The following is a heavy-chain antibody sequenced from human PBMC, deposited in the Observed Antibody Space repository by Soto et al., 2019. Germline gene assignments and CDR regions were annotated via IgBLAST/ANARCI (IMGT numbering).Heavy chain of an antibody. CDR3: ARAGDSSGPVALGY. D-gene: IGHD6-19*01. J-gene: IGHJ4*02. Sequence: QLQLQESGSGLVKPSQTLSLTCAVSGGSISSGGSSWSWIRQPPGKGLEWIGYIYHSGSTYYNPSLKCRVTISVDRSKNQFSLQLSCVTAADTAVYYCARAGDSSGPVALGYWGQGTLVTVSS. CDR1: GGSISSGGSS. V-gene: IGHV4-30-2*01. CDR2: IYHSGST.